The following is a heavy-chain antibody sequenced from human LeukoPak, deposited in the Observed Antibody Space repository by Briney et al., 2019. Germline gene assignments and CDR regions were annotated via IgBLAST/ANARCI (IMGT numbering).Heavy chain of an antibody. J-gene: IGHJ4*02. D-gene: IGHD3-10*01. CDR1: GFTFSSYA. Sequence: GGSLTLSCTASGFTFSSYAMNWVRQAPGKGLEWISYISGSINSFYYGDSVKGRFTISRDNARNSVFLQMDSLRAEYPAVYYCARDAEISASGSYFDWGQGTPVTVSS. CDR2: ISGSINSF. CDR3: ARDAEISASGSYFD. V-gene: IGHV3-48*04.